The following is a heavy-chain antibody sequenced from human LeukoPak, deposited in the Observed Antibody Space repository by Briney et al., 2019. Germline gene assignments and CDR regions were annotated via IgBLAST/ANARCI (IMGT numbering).Heavy chain of an antibody. CDR3: ARGLEYYDYVWGSYRFDVFDG. CDR1: GFTFSSYA. V-gene: IGHV3-30*04. D-gene: IGHD3-16*02. CDR2: ISYDGSNK. J-gene: IGHJ3*01. Sequence: GGSLRLSCAASGFTFSSYALHWVRQAPGKGLEWVAVISYDGSNKYYVDSVKGRFTISRDNSKTTLYLQMNSLRAEDTAVYYCARGLEYYDYVWGSYRFDVFDGWGQGTMVTVSS.